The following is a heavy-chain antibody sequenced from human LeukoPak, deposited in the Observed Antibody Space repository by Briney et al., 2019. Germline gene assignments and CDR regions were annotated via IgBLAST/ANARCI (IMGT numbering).Heavy chain of an antibody. D-gene: IGHD2-21*01. V-gene: IGHV3-23*01. CDR3: VRDRIVVATSNWFDP. Sequence: PGGSLRLSCAASGFSFSTCAMNWVRQAPGKGLEWVSAISGSGSNTYYADSVKGRFTISRDNSNNTLYLLMNSLRPEDTAVYYCVRDRIVVATSNWFDPWGQGTLVTVSS. CDR2: ISGSGSNT. J-gene: IGHJ5*02. CDR1: GFSFSTCA.